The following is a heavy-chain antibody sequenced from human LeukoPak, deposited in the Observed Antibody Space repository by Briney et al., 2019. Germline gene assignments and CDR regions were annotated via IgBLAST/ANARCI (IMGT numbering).Heavy chain of an antibody. CDR2: INPSGGST. J-gene: IGHJ4*02. Sequence: ASVKVSCKASGYTFTSYYMHWVRQAPGQGLEWMGIINPSGGSTSYAQKFQGRVTITADKSTSTAYMELSSLRSEDTAVCYCARDRTYYYDSSGYYTNDYWGQGTLVTVSS. D-gene: IGHD3-22*01. CDR1: GYTFTSYY. CDR3: ARDRTYYYDSSGYYTNDY. V-gene: IGHV1-46*01.